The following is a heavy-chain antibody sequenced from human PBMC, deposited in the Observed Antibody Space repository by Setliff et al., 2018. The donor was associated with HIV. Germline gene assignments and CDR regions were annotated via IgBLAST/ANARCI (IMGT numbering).Heavy chain of an antibody. CDR2: IYHSGNT. CDR3: ARDRGSGSSLDY. D-gene: IGHD3-10*01. J-gene: IGHJ4*02. Sequence: SETLSLTCTVSGGSISSGGYYGSWIRQRPGKGLEWIGYIYHSGNTFYDPSLKSRVSISVDTSKNRFSLKLASVTAADTAFYYCARDRGSGSSLDYWGQGTLVTVSS. V-gene: IGHV4-31*03. CDR1: GGSISSGGYY.